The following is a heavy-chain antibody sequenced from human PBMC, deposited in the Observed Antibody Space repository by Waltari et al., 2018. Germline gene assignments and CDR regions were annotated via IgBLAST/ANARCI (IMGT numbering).Heavy chain of an antibody. CDR2: IGSKAYGGTT. CDR3: TRGGVRGVIITNFDY. CDR1: GFTFGDYA. Sequence: EVQLVESGGGLVQPGRSLRLSCTASGFTFGDYAMSWVRQAPGKGREWVGFIGSKAYGGTTEYAASVKGRFTISRDDSKSIAYLQMNSLKTEDTAVYYCTRGGVRGVIITNFDYWGQGTLVTVSS. J-gene: IGHJ4*02. D-gene: IGHD3-10*01. V-gene: IGHV3-49*04.